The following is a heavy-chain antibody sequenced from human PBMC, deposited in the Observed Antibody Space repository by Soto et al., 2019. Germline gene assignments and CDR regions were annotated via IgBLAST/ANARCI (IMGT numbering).Heavy chain of an antibody. CDR1: GFTFSRYA. CDR3: ARDPLWGTAMVLWYFDL. D-gene: IGHD5-18*01. Sequence: HVQLVESGGGGVQHGRSLRLSCAASGFTFSRYAMHWVRQSPGKGLEWVAVISYDGSNKYYADSVKGRFTISRDNSKNPMYLPMNSLRAEDTAVYYCARDPLWGTAMVLWYFDLWGRGTLVTVSS. J-gene: IGHJ2*01. V-gene: IGHV3-30-3*01. CDR2: ISYDGSNK.